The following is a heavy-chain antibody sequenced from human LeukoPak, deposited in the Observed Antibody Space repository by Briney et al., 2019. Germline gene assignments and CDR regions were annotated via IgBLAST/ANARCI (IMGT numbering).Heavy chain of an antibody. CDR3: SISVAFHY. CDR2: ISDSGSSI. Sequence: GGSLRLSCAASGFTFSDYYMSWIRQAPGKGLEWLSYISDSGSSIKYADSVKGRFTISRDNAKNSLYLQMNSLRAEYTAVYYCSISVAFHYWGQGTLVPVPP. V-gene: IGHV3-11*01. D-gene: IGHD4-23*01. J-gene: IGHJ4*02. CDR1: GFTFSDYY.